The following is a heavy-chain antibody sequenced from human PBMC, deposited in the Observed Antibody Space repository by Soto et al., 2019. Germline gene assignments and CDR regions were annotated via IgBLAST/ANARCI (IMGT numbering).Heavy chain of an antibody. CDR1: GFTFSTYA. V-gene: IGHV3-30*18. D-gene: IGHD2-2*03. J-gene: IGHJ4*02. Sequence: ESGGGVVQPQRSLRLSCAASGFTFSTYAMHWVRQAPGKGLEWVATTSSDGSRSYYADSVKGRFTISRDNSKSTTFLQMNSLRAEDTAVYYCAKDLDIVVISSAVFDSWGQGTLVTVSS. CDR2: TSSDGSRS. CDR3: AKDLDIVVISSAVFDS.